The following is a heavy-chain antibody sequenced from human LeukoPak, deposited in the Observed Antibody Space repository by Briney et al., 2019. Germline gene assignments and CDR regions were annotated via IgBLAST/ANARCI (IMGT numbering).Heavy chain of an antibody. CDR1: GGSLSSGGDY. J-gene: IGHJ6*02. D-gene: IGHD1-1*01. V-gene: IGHV4-31*03. CDR2: ISYSGST. Sequence: SETLSLTRTVSGGSLSSGGDYWTWTRQHPGKGLEWIGYISYSGSTYYSPSLQSRVTISVDTSRSQFSLNLSSVTAADTAVYYCARDKERQRAYYYGLDVWSQGTTVTVSS. CDR3: ARDKERQRAYYYGLDV.